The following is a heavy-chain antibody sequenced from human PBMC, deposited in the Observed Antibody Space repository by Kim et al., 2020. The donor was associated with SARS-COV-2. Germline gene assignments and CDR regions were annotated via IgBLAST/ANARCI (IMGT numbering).Heavy chain of an antibody. D-gene: IGHD2-2*01. Sequence: ASVKVSCKASGYTFTSYAMHWVRQAPGQRLEWMGWINAGNGNTKYSQKFQGRVTITRDTSASTAYMELSSLRSEDTAVYYCARSEYCSSTSCYVYYYYGMDVWGQGTTVTVSS. CDR1: GYTFTSYA. CDR2: INAGNGNT. V-gene: IGHV1-3*01. J-gene: IGHJ6*02. CDR3: ARSEYCSSTSCYVYYYYGMDV.